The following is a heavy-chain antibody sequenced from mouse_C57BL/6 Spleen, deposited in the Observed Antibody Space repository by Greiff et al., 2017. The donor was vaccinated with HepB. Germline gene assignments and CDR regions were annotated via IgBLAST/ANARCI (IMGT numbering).Heavy chain of an antibody. J-gene: IGHJ2*01. CDR2: INPYNGGT. V-gene: IGHV1-19*01. CDR3: ARRGHLYFDY. CDR1: GYTFTDYY. Sequence: VQLQQSGPVLVKPGASVKMSCKASGYTFTDYYMNWVKQSHGKSLEWIGVINPYNGGTSYNQKFKGKATLTVDTSSSTAYMELNSLTSEDSAIYYCARRGHLYFDYWGQGPTLTVSS.